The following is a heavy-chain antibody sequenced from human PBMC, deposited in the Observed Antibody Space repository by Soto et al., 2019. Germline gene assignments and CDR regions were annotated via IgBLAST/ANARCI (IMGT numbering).Heavy chain of an antibody. J-gene: IGHJ1*01. CDR2: PYSGGAT. D-gene: IGHD3-10*01. V-gene: IGHV3-53*04. CDR1: GFIVSSNY. CDR3: LIGRYGSQIH. Sequence: EVRLVESGGGLVQPGGSLRLSCADSGFIVSSNYMTWVRQAPGKGLEWVSLPYSGGATHYAASVKRRFTISSHSSQNTLFLQMNSLRAEDPATYSCLIGRYGSQIHWGQGTKVTVSS.